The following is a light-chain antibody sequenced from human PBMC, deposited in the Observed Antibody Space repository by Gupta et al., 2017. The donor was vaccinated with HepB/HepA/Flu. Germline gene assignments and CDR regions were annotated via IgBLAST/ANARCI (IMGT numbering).Light chain of an antibody. J-gene: IGKJ1*01. Sequence: DIQMTQSPSSLSASVGDRVTITCRASQSISSYLNWYQQKPGKAPKLLIYAASRWQSGVPSRFSGSGSGTDFTLTISRRQPEDFATYYWQQSYSTTAFGQGTKVEIK. V-gene: IGKV1-39*01. CDR1: QSISSY. CDR3: QQSYSTTA. CDR2: AAS.